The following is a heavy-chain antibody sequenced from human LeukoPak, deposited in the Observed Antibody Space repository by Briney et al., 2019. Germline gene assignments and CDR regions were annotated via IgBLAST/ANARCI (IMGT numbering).Heavy chain of an antibody. V-gene: IGHV3-74*01. D-gene: IGHD6-13*01. CDR1: GFTFSNYW. Sequence: GGSLRLSCAASGFTFSNYWMHWVRRVPGKGLVWVSRINSDGSSISYADSVKGRFTISRDNAKNTLYLQMNSLRAEDTAVYYCARGLIGYSSSSDFWGQGTLVTVSS. CDR2: INSDGSSI. J-gene: IGHJ4*02. CDR3: ARGLIGYSSSSDF.